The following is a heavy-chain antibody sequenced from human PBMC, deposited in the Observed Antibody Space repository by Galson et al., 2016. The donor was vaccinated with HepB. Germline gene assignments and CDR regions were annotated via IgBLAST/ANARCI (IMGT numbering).Heavy chain of an antibody. CDR2: INAGTGNT. CDR1: GYTFTSYT. CDR3: ARDLGHNILTGYTYYYFYGMDV. V-gene: IGHV1-3*01. J-gene: IGHJ6*02. Sequence: SVKVSCKASGYTFTSYTIHWVRQAPGQGLEWMGWINAGTGNTKYSQYFQGRVTITRDTSASTAYMELSSLRSEDTAVYYCARDLGHNILTGYTYYYFYGMDVWGQGTTVTVSS. D-gene: IGHD3-9*01.